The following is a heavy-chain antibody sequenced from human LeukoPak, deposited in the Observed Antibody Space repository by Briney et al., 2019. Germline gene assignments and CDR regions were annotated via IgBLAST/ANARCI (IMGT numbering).Heavy chain of an antibody. V-gene: IGHV4-34*01. CDR2: INHSGST. J-gene: IGHJ4*02. Sequence: SETLSLTCAVYGGSFSGYYWSWIRQPPGKGLEWIGEINHSGSTNYNPSLKGRVTISVDTSKNQFSLKLSSVTAADTAVYYCARGAPGKPFDYWGQGTLVTVSS. D-gene: IGHD3-10*01. CDR3: ARGAPGKPFDY. CDR1: GGSFSGYY.